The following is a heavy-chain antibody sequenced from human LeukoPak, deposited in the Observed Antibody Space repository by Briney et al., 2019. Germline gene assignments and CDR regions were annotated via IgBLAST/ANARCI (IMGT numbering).Heavy chain of an antibody. CDR2: MNPNSGNT. CDR3: ARDSSGWYHWFDP. CDR1: GYTFTDYY. J-gene: IGHJ5*02. V-gene: IGHV1-8*02. Sequence: ASVKVSCKTSGYTFTDYYIQWFRQATGQGLEWMGWMNPNSGNTGYAQKFQGRVTITRNTSISTAYMELSSLRSEDTAVYYCARDSSGWYHWFDPWGQGTLVTVSS. D-gene: IGHD6-19*01.